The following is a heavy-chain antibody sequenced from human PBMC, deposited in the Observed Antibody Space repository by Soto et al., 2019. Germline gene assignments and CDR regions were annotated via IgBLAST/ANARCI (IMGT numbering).Heavy chain of an antibody. D-gene: IGHD6-13*01. V-gene: IGHV1-18*01. J-gene: IGHJ4*02. Sequence: QVQLVQSGAEVKKPGASVKVSCKASGYTFTSYGISWVRQAPGQGLEWMGWISAYNGNTNYAQKLQGRVTXXTXXSTSTAYMELRSLRSDDTAVYYCARDLAAAGPFDYWGQGTLVTVSS. CDR3: ARDLAAAGPFDY. CDR2: ISAYNGNT. CDR1: GYTFTSYG.